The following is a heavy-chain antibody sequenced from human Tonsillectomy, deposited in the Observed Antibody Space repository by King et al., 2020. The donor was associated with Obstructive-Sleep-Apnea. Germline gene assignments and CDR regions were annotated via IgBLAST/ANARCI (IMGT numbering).Heavy chain of an antibody. Sequence: VQLVESGGGLVKPGGSLRLSCAASGFIFSDYYMSWIRQAPGKGLEWVSYISSSGNNIYYADSVKGRFTISRDNAKNSLYLQMNSLRAEDTAVFYCARTSEAAGRNDYWGQGTLVTVSS. V-gene: IGHV3-11*01. CDR3: ARTSEAAGRNDY. J-gene: IGHJ4*02. CDR2: ISSSGNNI. D-gene: IGHD6-13*01. CDR1: GFIFSDYY.